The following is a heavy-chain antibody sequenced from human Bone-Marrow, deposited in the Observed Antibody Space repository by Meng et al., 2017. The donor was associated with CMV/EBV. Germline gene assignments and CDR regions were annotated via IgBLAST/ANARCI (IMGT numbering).Heavy chain of an antibody. J-gene: IGHJ5*02. CDR2: ISYDGSNK. Sequence: FSTNGMTWVRQAPGKGLEWVAVISYDGSNKYYADSVKGRFTISRDNSKSTLYLQMKSLRAEDTAVYYCAGLTIIAAAGTGNNNWFDPWGQGTLVTVSS. V-gene: IGHV3-30*03. D-gene: IGHD6-13*01. CDR1: FSTNG. CDR3: AGLTIIAAAGTGNNNWFDP.